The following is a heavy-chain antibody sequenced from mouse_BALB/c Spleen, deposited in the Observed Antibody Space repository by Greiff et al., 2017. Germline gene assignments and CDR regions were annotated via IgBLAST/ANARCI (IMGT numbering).Heavy chain of an antibody. CDR2: ISSGGST. CDR3: ARGRDYGSIPFAY. V-gene: IGHV5-6-5*01. CDR1: GFTFSSYA. J-gene: IGHJ3*01. Sequence: DVQLVESGGGLVKPGGSLKLSCAASGFTFSSYAMSWVRQTPEKRLEWVASISSGGSTYYPDSVKGRFTISRDNARNILYLQMSSLRSEDTAMYYCARGRDYGSIPFAYWGQGTLVTVSA. D-gene: IGHD1-1*01.